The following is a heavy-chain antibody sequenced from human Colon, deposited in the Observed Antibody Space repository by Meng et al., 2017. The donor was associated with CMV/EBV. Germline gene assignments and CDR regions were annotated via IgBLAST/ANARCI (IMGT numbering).Heavy chain of an antibody. CDR3: ARGWFHYYYYGMEV. J-gene: IGHJ6*02. D-gene: IGHD3-10*01. CDR1: GGAFSGYY. CDR2: INHSGST. Sequence: VYGGAFSGYYWSWIRQPPGKGLEWIGEINHSGSTNYNPSLKSRVTISVNTSKNQFSLKLSSVTAADTAVYYCARGWFHYYYYGMEVWGQGTTVTVSS. V-gene: IGHV4-34*01.